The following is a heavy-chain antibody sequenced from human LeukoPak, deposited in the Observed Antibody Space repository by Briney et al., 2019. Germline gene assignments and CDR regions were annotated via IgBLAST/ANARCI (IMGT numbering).Heavy chain of an antibody. D-gene: IGHD1-26*01. J-gene: IGHJ4*02. CDR2: IWYDGSNK. CDR1: GFTFSSYG. CDR3: ARTPVSYSGSYFDY. V-gene: IGHV3-33*01. Sequence: GRSLRLSCAASGFTFSSYGMHWVRRAPGKGLEGVAVIWYDGSNKYYADSVRGRFTISRDNSKNTLYMQMNSLRAEDTAVYYCARTPVSYSGSYFDYWGQGTLVTVSS.